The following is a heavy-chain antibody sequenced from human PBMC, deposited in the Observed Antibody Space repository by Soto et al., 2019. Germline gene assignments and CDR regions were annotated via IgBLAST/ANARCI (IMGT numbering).Heavy chain of an antibody. CDR3: ARTVAVSDIDY. CDR1: GFTFSSYW. V-gene: IGHV3-74*01. J-gene: IGHJ4*02. D-gene: IGHD6-19*01. Sequence: GGSLRLSCAASGFTFSSYWMHWARQAPGEGLVWASRINSDGSSTSYADSVKGRFTISRDNAKNTLYLQMNSLRAEDTAVYYCARTVAVSDIDYWGQGTLVTVSS. CDR2: INSDGSST.